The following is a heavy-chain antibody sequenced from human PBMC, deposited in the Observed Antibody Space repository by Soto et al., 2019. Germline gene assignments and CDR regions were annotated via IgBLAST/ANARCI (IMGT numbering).Heavy chain of an antibody. D-gene: IGHD3-22*01. Sequence: PGGSLRLSWAASGFTFSSYWMHWVRQAPGKGLVWVSRINSDGSSTSYADSVKGRFTISRDNAKNTLYLQMNSLRAEDTAVYYCARGSSGYYSYYFDYWGQGTLVTVSS. J-gene: IGHJ4*02. CDR2: INSDGSST. CDR3: ARGSSGYYSYYFDY. CDR1: GFTFSSYW. V-gene: IGHV3-74*01.